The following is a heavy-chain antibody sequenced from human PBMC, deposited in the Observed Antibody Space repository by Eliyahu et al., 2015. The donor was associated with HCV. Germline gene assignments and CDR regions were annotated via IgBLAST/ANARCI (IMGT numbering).Heavy chain of an antibody. Sequence: EVQLVESGGGLVKPGGSLRLSCAASGFPFSTYTMMWVRQAPGKGRGWVSSITTTTANVYYADSVKGRFTISRDAAKNSLYLQMDGLRAEDTALYYCARVVWGTATSDYWGQGTLVTVSS. D-gene: IGHD2-15*01. CDR2: ITTTTANV. CDR1: GFPFSTYT. CDR3: ARVVWGTATSDY. V-gene: IGHV3-21*01. J-gene: IGHJ4*02.